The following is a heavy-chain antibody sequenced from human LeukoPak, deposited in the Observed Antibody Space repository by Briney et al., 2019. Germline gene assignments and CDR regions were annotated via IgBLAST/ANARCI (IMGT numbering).Heavy chain of an antibody. CDR1: GFTFSSYA. CDR2: ISYDGSNK. V-gene: IGHV3-30*04. J-gene: IGHJ5*02. Sequence: PGRSLRLSCAASGFTFSSYAMHWVRQAPGKGLEWVAVISYDGSNKYYADSVKGRFTISRDNPKHTLYLQKNSLKAEETGFYSRASPCSLGFGEPWGQGTLVTVSS. CDR3: ASPCSLGFGEP. D-gene: IGHD3-10*01.